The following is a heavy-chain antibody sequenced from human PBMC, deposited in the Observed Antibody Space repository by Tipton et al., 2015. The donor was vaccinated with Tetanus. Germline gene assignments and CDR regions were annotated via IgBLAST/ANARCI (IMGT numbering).Heavy chain of an antibody. Sequence: TLSLTCTVSGDSISARNSYWGWIRQPPGKGLGWIATFYYGGITYYSPSLSGRVTVSVDSSRNQFSLKLNSLTAADTAVYHCVRHXGLVGIYFHXXGQGTLVTVSS. CDR2: FYYGGIT. V-gene: IGHV4-39*01. D-gene: IGHD1-26*01. CDR1: GDSISARNSY. J-gene: IGHJ4*02. CDR3: VRHXGLVGIYFHX.